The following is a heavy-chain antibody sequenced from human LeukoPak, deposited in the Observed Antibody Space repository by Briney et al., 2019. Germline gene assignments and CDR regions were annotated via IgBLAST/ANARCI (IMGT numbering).Heavy chain of an antibody. CDR3: ARMTTVTQPPRD. CDR1: GGSISSGDYY. V-gene: IGHV4-30-4*01. J-gene: IGHJ4*02. D-gene: IGHD4-17*01. CDR2: IYYSGST. Sequence: SETLSLTCTVSGGSISSGDYYWSWLRQPPGKGLEWIGFIYYSGSTYYNPSLQSPFTISVDTTKHQFSLKLSSETAADTAGYYGARMTTVTQPPRDWGQGTLVTVSS.